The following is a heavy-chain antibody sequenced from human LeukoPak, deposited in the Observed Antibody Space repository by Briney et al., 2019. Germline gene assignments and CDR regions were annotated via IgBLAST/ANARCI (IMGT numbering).Heavy chain of an antibody. CDR3: ASHNSSSWYGYFQH. J-gene: IGHJ1*01. V-gene: IGHV1-69*13. CDR1: GGTFSSYA. Sequence: ASVKVSCKASGGTFSSYAISWVRQAPGQGLEWMGGIIPIFGTANYAQKFQGRVTTTADESTSTAYMELSSLRSEDTAVYYCASHNSSSWYGYFQHWGQGTLVTVSS. CDR2: IIPIFGTA. D-gene: IGHD6-13*01.